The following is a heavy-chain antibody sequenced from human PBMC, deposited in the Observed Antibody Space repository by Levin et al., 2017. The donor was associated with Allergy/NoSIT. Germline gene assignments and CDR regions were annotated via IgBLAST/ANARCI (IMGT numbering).Heavy chain of an antibody. CDR1: GGSISSYY. CDR2: ISYSGST. Sequence: PSETLSLTCTVSGGSISSYYWTWIRQPPGKGLEWIGYISYSGSTNYNPSLKSRVTISVDTSKNQFSLNLSSVTAADTAVYYCARAVPAAIRGYYYYGVDVWAQGTTVTVSS. J-gene: IGHJ6*02. V-gene: IGHV4-59*08. D-gene: IGHD2-2*01. CDR3: ARAVPAAIRGYYYYGVDV.